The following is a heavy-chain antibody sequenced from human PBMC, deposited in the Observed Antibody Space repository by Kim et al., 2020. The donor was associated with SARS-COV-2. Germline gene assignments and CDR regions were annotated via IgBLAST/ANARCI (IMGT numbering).Heavy chain of an antibody. J-gene: IGHJ4*02. V-gene: IGHV2-5*02. CDR3: AHSFGLYSSSWYRLYYFAY. CDR2: IYWDDDK. Sequence: SGPTLVKPTQTLTLTCTFSGFSLSTSGVGVGWIRQPPGKALEWLALIYWDDDKRYSPSLKSRLTITKDTSKNQVVLTMTNMDPVDTATYYCAHSFGLYSSSWYRLYYFAYWGQGTLVTVSS. D-gene: IGHD6-13*01. CDR1: GFSLSTSGVG.